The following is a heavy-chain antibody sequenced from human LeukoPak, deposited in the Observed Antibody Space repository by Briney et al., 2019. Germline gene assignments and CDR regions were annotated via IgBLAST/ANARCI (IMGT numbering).Heavy chain of an antibody. Sequence: SQTLSLTCAVSGGSISSGGYSWSWIRQPPGKGLEWLGYIYHSGSTYYNPSLKSRVTISVDRSKNQFSLKLSSVTAADTAVYYCARGDSSGYLNDAFDIWGRGTMVTVSS. V-gene: IGHV4-30-2*01. J-gene: IGHJ3*02. CDR1: GGSISSGGYS. CDR3: ARGDSSGYLNDAFDI. CDR2: IYHSGST. D-gene: IGHD3-22*01.